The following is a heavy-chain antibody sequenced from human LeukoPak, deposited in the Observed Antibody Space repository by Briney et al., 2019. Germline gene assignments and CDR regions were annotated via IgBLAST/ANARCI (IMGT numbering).Heavy chain of an antibody. J-gene: IGHJ4*02. CDR2: IYYSGSS. D-gene: IGHD2-2*01. CDR1: GGSISSSSYY. Sequence: SETLSLTCTVSGGSISSSSYYWGWIRQPPGKGLEWLGCIYYSGSSYYNPYLRSPVTISVDTSKNQFSLKLSSVTAADTAVYYCARERREQLLPPYTRSVTYFDYWGQGTLVTVSS. CDR3: ARERREQLLPPYTRSVTYFDY. V-gene: IGHV4-39*07.